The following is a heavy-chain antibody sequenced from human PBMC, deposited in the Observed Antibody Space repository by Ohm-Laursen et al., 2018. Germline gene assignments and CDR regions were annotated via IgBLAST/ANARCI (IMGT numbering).Heavy chain of an antibody. D-gene: IGHD3-16*01. V-gene: IGHV3-66*01. CDR1: GFTVSSNY. J-gene: IGHJ4*02. CDR3: ARDQVGDLDY. Sequence: RLSCAASGFTVSSNYMSWVRQAPGKGLEWVSVIYSGGSTYYADSVKGRFTISRDNSKNTLYLQMNSLRAEDTAVYYCARDQVGDLDYWGQGTLVTVSS. CDR2: IYSGGST.